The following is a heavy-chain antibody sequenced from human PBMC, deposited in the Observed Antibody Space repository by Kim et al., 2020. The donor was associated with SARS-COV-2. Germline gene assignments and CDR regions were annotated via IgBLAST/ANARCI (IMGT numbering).Heavy chain of an antibody. Sequence: GGSLRLSCAASGFTFSSYGMHWVRQAPGKGLEWVAVISYDGSNKYYADSVKGRFTISRDNSKNTLYLQMNSLRAEDTAVYYCARSGATRRVDDAFDIWGQGTMVTVSS. CDR1: GFTFSSYG. V-gene: IGHV3-33*05. J-gene: IGHJ3*02. CDR3: ARSGATRRVDDAFDI. D-gene: IGHD1-26*01. CDR2: ISYDGSNK.